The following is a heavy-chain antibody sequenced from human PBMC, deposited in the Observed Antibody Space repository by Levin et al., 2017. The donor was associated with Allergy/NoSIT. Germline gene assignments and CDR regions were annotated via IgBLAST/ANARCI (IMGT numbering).Heavy chain of an antibody. CDR1: GFTFSSYA. CDR2: ISGSSSST. Sequence: GESLKISCAASGFTFSSYAMSWVRQAPGKGLEWVSAISGSSSSTYYEDSVKGRFTISRDNSKNTLYLQMNSLRAEDTAVYYCAKGVGSCSSTTCYPIDYGMDVWGQGTTVTVSS. V-gene: IGHV3-23*01. D-gene: IGHD2-2*01. J-gene: IGHJ6*02. CDR3: AKGVGSCSSTTCYPIDYGMDV.